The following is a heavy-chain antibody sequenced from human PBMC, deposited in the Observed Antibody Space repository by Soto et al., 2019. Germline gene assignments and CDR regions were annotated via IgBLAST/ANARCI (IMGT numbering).Heavy chain of an antibody. CDR1: GYTFTSYG. Sequence: QVQLVQSGAEVKKPGASVKVSCKASGYTFTSYGISWVRQAPGQGLEWMGWISAYNGNTNYAPKLQGRVTMTTDTSTSTAYMELRRLRSDDTAMYYCARVYSGYETYYYYYYMDVWGKGTTVTVSS. J-gene: IGHJ6*03. CDR2: ISAYNGNT. CDR3: ARVYSGYETYYYYYYMDV. V-gene: IGHV1-18*01. D-gene: IGHD5-12*01.